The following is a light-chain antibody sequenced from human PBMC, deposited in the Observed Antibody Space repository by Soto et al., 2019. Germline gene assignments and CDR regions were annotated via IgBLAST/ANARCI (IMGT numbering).Light chain of an antibody. CDR3: KQSTRFPLT. Sequence: DIQMTQSPSFVSASVGDRVTITCRASQGISRWLAWYQHKPGRAPTLLIHAASSLESGVPSRVNGRVSGTILTLTISCLQPEDFANYYCKQSTRFPLTFGVGTKVEIK. J-gene: IGKJ4*01. CDR1: QGISRW. V-gene: IGKV1-12*01. CDR2: AAS.